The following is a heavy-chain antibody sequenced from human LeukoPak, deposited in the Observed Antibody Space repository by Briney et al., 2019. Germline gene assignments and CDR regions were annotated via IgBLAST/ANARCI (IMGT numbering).Heavy chain of an antibody. CDR3: ARLGDYFDY. CDR1: GGSISSSSYY. J-gene: IGHJ4*02. Sequence: SETLSLTCTVSGGSISSSSYYWGWIRQPPGKGLEWIGSIYYSGSTYYNPSLKSRVTISVDTSKNQFSLKLSSVTAADTAVYYCARLGDYFDYWGQGTLVAVSS. D-gene: IGHD3-10*01. V-gene: IGHV4-39*07. CDR2: IYYSGST.